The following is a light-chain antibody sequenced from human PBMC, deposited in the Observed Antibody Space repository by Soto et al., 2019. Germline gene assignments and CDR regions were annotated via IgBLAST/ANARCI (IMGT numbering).Light chain of an antibody. J-gene: IGKJ5*01. CDR1: QSVSSSY. V-gene: IGKV3-20*01. CDR3: QQYGSSPLIT. CDR2: GAS. Sequence: IVVTQSPGTLSVSPGERATLCCRASQSVSSSYLAWYQQKPGQAPRLLIYGASSRATGIPDRFSGSGSGTDFTLTISRLEPEDFAVYYCQQYGSSPLITFGQGTRLEIK.